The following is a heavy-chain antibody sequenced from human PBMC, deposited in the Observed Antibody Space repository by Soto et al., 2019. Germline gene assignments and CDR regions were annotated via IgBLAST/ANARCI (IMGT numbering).Heavy chain of an antibody. CDR3: ARKRYCTNGLCYDHHWFDP. Sequence: SETLSLTCTVSGGSISSGDYYWSWIRQPPGKGLEWIGYIYYSGRTYFNPSLKSRVTISVDTSKNQFSLKLSSVTAADTAVYYCARKRYCTNGLCYDHHWFDPWGQGTLVTVSS. CDR1: GGSISSGDYY. CDR2: IYYSGRT. D-gene: IGHD2-8*01. J-gene: IGHJ5*02. V-gene: IGHV4-30-4*01.